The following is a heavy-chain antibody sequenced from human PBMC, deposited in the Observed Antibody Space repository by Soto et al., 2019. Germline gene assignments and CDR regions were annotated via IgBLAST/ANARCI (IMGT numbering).Heavy chain of an antibody. J-gene: IGHJ4*02. D-gene: IGHD4-17*01. CDR2: ISYDGSNK. CDR3: ARDDYGDYCFDD. Sequence: PGGSLRLSCAASGFTFSSYDMHWVRQAPGKGLEWVAGISYDGSNKYYAESVEARFTISRDNSKNTLYLQMNSLRPEDTAVYYCARDDYGDYCFDDWGQGTLVTVSS. CDR1: GFTFSSYD. V-gene: IGHV3-30-3*01.